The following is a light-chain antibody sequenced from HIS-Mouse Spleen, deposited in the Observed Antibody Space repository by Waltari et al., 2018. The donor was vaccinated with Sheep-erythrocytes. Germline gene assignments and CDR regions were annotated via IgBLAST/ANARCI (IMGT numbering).Light chain of an antibody. J-gene: IGKJ4*02. Sequence: DIQMTQSPSTLSASVGDRVTITCRASQSISSWLAWYQQKQGKAPKLLVYKASSLESGVPSRFSSSGYGTEFTLTISSLQPDDFATYYCQQYNSYPLTFGGGTKVEIK. CDR1: QSISSW. V-gene: IGKV1-5*03. CDR2: KAS. CDR3: QQYNSYPLT.